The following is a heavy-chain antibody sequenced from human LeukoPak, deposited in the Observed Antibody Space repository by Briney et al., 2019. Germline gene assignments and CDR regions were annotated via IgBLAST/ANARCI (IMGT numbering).Heavy chain of an antibody. CDR1: GFTFSSYS. Sequence: GGSLRLSCAASGFTFSSYSMNWVRQAPGKGLEWVSYISSGSSTIYYADSVKGRFTISRDNAKNSLYLQMNSLRDEDTAVYYCARDWVTMVRGGRSIDYWGQGTLVTVSS. CDR3: ARDWVTMVRGGRSIDY. J-gene: IGHJ4*02. V-gene: IGHV3-48*02. CDR2: ISSGSSTI. D-gene: IGHD3-10*01.